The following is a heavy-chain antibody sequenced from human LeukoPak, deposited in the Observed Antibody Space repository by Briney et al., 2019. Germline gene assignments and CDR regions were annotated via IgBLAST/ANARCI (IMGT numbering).Heavy chain of an antibody. J-gene: IGHJ4*02. CDR3: AREWDYDSSGYYPFF. CDR2: IKQDGSEK. CDR1: GFTFSSYW. V-gene: IGHV3-7*01. D-gene: IGHD3-22*01. Sequence: GGSLRLSCAASGFTFSSYWMSWVRQAPGKGLEWVANIKQDGSEKYYVDSVKGRFTISRDNAKNSLYLQMNSLRAEDTAVYYCAREWDYDSSGYYPFFWGQGTLVTVSS.